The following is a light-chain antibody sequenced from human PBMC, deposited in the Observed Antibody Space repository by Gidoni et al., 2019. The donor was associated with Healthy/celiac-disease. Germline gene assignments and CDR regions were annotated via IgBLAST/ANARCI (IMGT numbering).Light chain of an antibody. J-gene: IGKJ1*01. CDR2: AAS. V-gene: IGKV1-39*01. Sequence: DIQMTQSPSSLSASVGDRVTITCRASQSITSYLNWYQQKPGKAPKLLIYAASSLQSGVPSRFSGSGSGTYFTLTISSLQLEDFATYYCQQSYSTPETFGQGTKVEIK. CDR1: QSITSY. CDR3: QQSYSTPET.